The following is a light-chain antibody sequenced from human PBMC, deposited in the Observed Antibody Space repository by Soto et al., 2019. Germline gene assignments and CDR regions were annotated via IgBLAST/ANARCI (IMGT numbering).Light chain of an antibody. V-gene: IGLV1-44*01. Sequence: QSVLTQPPATSGTPGQRVTISCAGSSSNIGTESVNWYQQLPGTAPKLLIYSYNQRPSGVPDRFSGSKSGTSASLAISGLQSEDEADYICAAWDDSMNGYVLGLGTTVTVL. CDR1: SSNIGTES. CDR2: SYN. CDR3: AAWDDSMNGYV. J-gene: IGLJ1*01.